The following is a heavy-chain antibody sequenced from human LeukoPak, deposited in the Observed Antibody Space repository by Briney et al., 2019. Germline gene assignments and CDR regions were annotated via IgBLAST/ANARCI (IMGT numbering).Heavy chain of an antibody. CDR2: IWYDGSNK. Sequence: GGSLRLSCAASGFTFSSYGMHWVRQAPGKGLEWVAVIWYDGSNKQHADSVKGRFTISRDNSKNTLYLQMNSLRAEDTAVYYCTTDIQHLGPGYWGQGTLVTVSS. J-gene: IGHJ4*02. D-gene: IGHD2-2*01. V-gene: IGHV3-33*01. CDR3: TTDIQHLGPGY. CDR1: GFTFSSYG.